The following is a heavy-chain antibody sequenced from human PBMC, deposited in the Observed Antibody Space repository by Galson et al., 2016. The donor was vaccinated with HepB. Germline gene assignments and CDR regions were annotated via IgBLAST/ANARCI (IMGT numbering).Heavy chain of an antibody. CDR2: ISYDGSNK. D-gene: IGHD4-17*01. V-gene: IGHV3-30*18. CDR1: GFTFSSYG. Sequence: SLRLSCAASGFTFSSYGMHWVRQAPGKGLEWVAVISYDGSNKYYADSVKGRFTISRDNSKNTLYLQMNSLRAEDTAVYYCAKSGRYYGVDHFDYWGQGTLVTV. J-gene: IGHJ4*02. CDR3: AKSGRYYGVDHFDY.